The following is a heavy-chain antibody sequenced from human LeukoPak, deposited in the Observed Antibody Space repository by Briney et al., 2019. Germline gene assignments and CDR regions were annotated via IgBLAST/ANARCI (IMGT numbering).Heavy chain of an antibody. CDR3: ARDSGMVWALGWFDP. V-gene: IGHV3-74*01. CDR1: GFTFSSYW. Sequence: GGSLRLSCAASGFTFSSYWMHWVRQAPGKGLVWVSRINSDGSSTSYADSVKGRFTISRDNAKNTLYLQMNSLRAEDTAVYYCARDSGMVWALGWFDPWGQGTLVTVSS. CDR2: INSDGSST. J-gene: IGHJ5*02. D-gene: IGHD3-10*01.